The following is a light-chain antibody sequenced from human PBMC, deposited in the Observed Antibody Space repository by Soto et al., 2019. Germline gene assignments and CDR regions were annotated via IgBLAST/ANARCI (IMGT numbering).Light chain of an antibody. CDR2: AAS. Sequence: IQLTQSPSSLSASVGDRVTITCRASQAISSYLAWYQQKPRKAPNLLIYAASALQSGVPSRFSGSGSGTDFTLTISSLQPEDFATYYCQQLDSYPYTFGQGTKLEIK. CDR3: QQLDSYPYT. V-gene: IGKV1-9*01. CDR1: QAISSY. J-gene: IGKJ2*01.